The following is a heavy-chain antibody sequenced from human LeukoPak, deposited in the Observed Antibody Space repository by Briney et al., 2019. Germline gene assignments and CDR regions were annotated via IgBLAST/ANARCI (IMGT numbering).Heavy chain of an antibody. D-gene: IGHD1-1*01. J-gene: IGHJ4*02. V-gene: IGHV4-31*03. CDR1: GGSISSGGYY. CDR3: ARDGYPYNWNDVGFDY. Sequence: SQTLSLTCTVSGGSISSGGYYWSWIRQHPGKGLEWIGYVYYSGSTYYNPSLKSRVTISVDTSKNQFSLKLSSVTAADTAVYYCARDGYPYNWNDVGFDYWAREPWSPSPQ. CDR2: VYYSGST.